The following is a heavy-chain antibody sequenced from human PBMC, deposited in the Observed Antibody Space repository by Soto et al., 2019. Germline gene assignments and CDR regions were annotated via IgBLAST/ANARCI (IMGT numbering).Heavy chain of an antibody. V-gene: IGHV3-23*01. D-gene: IGHD3-10*01. J-gene: IGHJ5*02. CDR2: IEGSGEIT. Sequence: GGSLRLSCAASGFMFSTTDMSWVRQAPGKGLEWLTTIEGSGEITYYADSVKGRFTISRDNSKSTVYLQMDSLTADDTAVYFCVKNSGWFNTWGEGTTVTVYS. CDR3: VKNSGWFNT. CDR1: GFMFSTTD.